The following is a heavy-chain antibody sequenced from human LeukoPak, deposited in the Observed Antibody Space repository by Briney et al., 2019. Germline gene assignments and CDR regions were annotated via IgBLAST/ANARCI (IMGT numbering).Heavy chain of an antibody. J-gene: IGHJ4*02. CDR2: MSYSGTT. D-gene: IGHD3-22*01. CDR3: ARAFTMIVVVTYFDY. V-gene: IGHV4-59*12. CDR1: GGSISSYY. Sequence: SETLSLTCTVSGGSISSYYWNWIRQPPGKGLEWIGYMSYSGTTNYNPSLKSRVTISIDTSKSQFSLKLSSVTAADTAVYYCARAFTMIVVVTYFDYWGQGTLVTVSS.